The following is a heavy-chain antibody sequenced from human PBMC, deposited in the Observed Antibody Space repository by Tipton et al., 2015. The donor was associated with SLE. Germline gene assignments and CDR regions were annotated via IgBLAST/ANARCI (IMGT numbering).Heavy chain of an antibody. CDR1: CGSISSSGSY. V-gene: IGHV4-39*06. D-gene: IGHD3-22*01. J-gene: IGHJ4*02. Sequence: TLSLTCTVSCGSISSSGSYWDWFRPPPGKGPDWIGSIFYTGRTYYNPSLQSRVTISLDTSKNQFPLKLTSVTAADTAVYYCARRTSDSSGYYYADYWGQGTLVTVSS. CDR2: IFYTGRT. CDR3: ARRTSDSSGYYYADY.